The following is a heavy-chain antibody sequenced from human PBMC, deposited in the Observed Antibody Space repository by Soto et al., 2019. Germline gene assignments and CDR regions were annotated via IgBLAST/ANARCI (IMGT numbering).Heavy chain of an antibody. V-gene: IGHV4-59*01. CDR2: IYYRGST. J-gene: IGHJ6*02. D-gene: IGHD2-15*01. CDR1: GRYISGYY. Sequence: PSETLSLTCTVFGRYISGYYWRWFRQSPGKGLEYIGYIYYRGSTNYNASLKSRVTMAVDTSRNQFSLELNCVTASDSAVYYCARQLLLPFYYALDGWGQGTTVT. CDR3: ARQLLLPFYYALDG.